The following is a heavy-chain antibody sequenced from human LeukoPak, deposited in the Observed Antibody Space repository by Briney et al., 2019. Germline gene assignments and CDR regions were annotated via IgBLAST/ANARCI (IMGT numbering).Heavy chain of an antibody. Sequence: PSETLSLTCTVSGASISTYYWSWIRQPPGKGLECIGYIYYSGSTNYSPSLKSRVTISVDTSKNRFSLKLNSVTAADTAVYYCARASFGGSGLHNYSFLTFDYWGQGTLVTVSS. CDR3: ARASFGGSGLHNYSFLTFDY. D-gene: IGHD3-16*01. J-gene: IGHJ4*02. V-gene: IGHV4-59*01. CDR1: GASISTYY. CDR2: IYYSGST.